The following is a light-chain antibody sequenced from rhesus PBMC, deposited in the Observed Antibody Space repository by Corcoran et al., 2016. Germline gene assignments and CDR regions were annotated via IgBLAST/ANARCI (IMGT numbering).Light chain of an antibody. CDR3: ATWDDSLTGYI. CDR1: RSNIGSNS. Sequence: QSVLTQPPSASEAARKSVTISCSGSRSNIGSNSVSWYQQVPGTAPKLLVYFTDQRPSGVSDRFSGSKSGMSASLAISGLQTEDEADYYCATWDDSLTGYIFGTGTRLSVL. CDR2: FTD. V-gene: IGLV1-60*01. J-gene: IGLJ1*01.